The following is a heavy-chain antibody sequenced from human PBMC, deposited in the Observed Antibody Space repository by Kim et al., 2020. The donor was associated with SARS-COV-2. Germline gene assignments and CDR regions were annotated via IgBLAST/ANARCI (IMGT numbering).Heavy chain of an antibody. D-gene: IGHD1-26*01. CDR3: ARVSGSYGWFDP. V-gene: IGHV3-30*01. J-gene: IGHJ5*02. Sequence: SAASVKGRFTIPRDNSKNPLYLQMNSLRAEDTAVYYCARVSGSYGWFDPWGQGTLVTVSS.